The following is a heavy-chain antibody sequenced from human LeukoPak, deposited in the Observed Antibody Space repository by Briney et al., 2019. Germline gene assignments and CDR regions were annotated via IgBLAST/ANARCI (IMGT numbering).Heavy chain of an antibody. Sequence: SETLSLTCAVYGVSFSGYYWSWIRQPPGKGLEWIGEINHSGSTNYNPSLKSRVTISVDTSKNQFSLKLSSVTAADTAVYYCARALYVFDYWGQGTLVTVSS. J-gene: IGHJ4*02. CDR1: GVSFSGYY. D-gene: IGHD3-16*01. CDR2: INHSGST. V-gene: IGHV4-34*01. CDR3: ARALYVFDY.